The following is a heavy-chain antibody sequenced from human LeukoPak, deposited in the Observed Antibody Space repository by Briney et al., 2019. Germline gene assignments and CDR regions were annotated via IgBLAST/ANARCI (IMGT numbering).Heavy chain of an antibody. V-gene: IGHV4-34*01. CDR1: GESFSGYY. Sequence: SETLSLTCAVYGESFSGYYWSWIRQPPGKGLEWIGEINHSGSTNYNPSLKSRVTISVDTSKNQFSLKLSSVPAADTAVYYCAVAATIGAAAYWGQGTLVTVSS. CDR3: AVAATIGAAAY. D-gene: IGHD5-24*01. J-gene: IGHJ4*02. CDR2: INHSGST.